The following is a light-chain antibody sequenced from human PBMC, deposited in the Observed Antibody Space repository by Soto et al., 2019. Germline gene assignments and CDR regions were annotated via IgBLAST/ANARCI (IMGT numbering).Light chain of an antibody. Sequence: QSVLTQPASVSGSPGQSIAISCTGTSSDVGAYDYVSWYQQHPDRAPRLVIYEVSNRPSGVSNRFSGSKSVNTATLTISGLQAEDEADYYCASNTTTNTRVFGTGTRVTV. CDR1: SSDVGAYDY. V-gene: IGLV2-14*03. J-gene: IGLJ1*01. CDR3: ASNTTTNTRV. CDR2: EVS.